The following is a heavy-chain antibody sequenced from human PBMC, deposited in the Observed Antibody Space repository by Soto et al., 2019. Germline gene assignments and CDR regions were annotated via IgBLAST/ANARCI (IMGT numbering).Heavy chain of an antibody. CDR1: GFTFSRYA. Sequence: EVQLLESGGGLVQPGGSLRLSCAASGFTFSRYAMSWVRQAPGKGLEWVSAISGSGGSTYYADSVKGRFTISRDNSKNTLYLQMNSLRAEDTAVYYCAKEPFSLNLVYCSSTSCDPLWGHVTLVTVSS. J-gene: IGHJ4*01. V-gene: IGHV3-23*01. D-gene: IGHD2-2*01. CDR3: AKEPFSLNLVYCSSTSCDPL. CDR2: ISGSGGST.